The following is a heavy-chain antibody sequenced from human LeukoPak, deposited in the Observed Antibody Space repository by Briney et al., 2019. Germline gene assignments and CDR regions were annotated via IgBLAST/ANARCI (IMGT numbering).Heavy chain of an antibody. V-gene: IGHV3-23*01. D-gene: IGHD2-2*01. CDR3: AKAAYCSSTSCYRFDY. J-gene: IGHJ4*02. CDR1: GSTVISYA. Sequence: GGSLRLACAAAGSTVISYAMSSVRQPPGKGREWVSSISGSGASRYYTDSVKGRFTISSDNSKNTLYLQMNSLRAEDTAVYYCAKAAYCSSTSCYRFDYWGQGTLVTVSS. CDR2: ISGSGASR.